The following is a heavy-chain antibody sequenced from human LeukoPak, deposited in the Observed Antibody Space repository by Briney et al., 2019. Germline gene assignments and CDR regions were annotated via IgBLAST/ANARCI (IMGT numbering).Heavy chain of an antibody. J-gene: IGHJ5*02. CDR1: GFTFSSYG. D-gene: IGHD3-22*01. CDR3: ARAPYDSSGYPRFDP. CDR2: IWYDGSNK. V-gene: IGHV3-33*01. Sequence: GGSLRLSCAASGFTFSSYGMHLVRQAPGKGLEWVAVIWYDGSNKYYADSVKGRFTISRDNSKNTLYLQMNSLRAEDTAVYYCARAPYDSSGYPRFDPWGQGTLVTVSS.